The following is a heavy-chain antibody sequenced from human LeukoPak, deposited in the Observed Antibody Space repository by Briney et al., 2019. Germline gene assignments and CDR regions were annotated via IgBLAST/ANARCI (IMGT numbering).Heavy chain of an antibody. J-gene: IGHJ3*02. CDR3: ARRVAGDAFDI. D-gene: IGHD6-19*01. CDR2: ISTGSSTT. Sequence: GGSLRLSCAASGFTFSSYWMSWVRQAPGKGLEWVSYISTGSSTTYYADSVKGRFTISRDNVENSLYLQMNSLRAEDTAVYYCARRVAGDAFDIWGQGTMVTVSS. CDR1: GFTFSSYW. V-gene: IGHV3-48*01.